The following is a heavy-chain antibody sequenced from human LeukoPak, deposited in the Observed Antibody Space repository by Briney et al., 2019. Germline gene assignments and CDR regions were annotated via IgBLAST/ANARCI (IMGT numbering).Heavy chain of an antibody. J-gene: IGHJ3*02. CDR3: ARALLGYCSGGSCDDAFDI. CDR1: GCTFTSYA. CDR2: INTNTGNP. V-gene: IGHV7-4-1*02. Sequence: ASVKVSCKASGCTFTSYAMNWVRQAPGQGLEWMGWINTNTGNPTYAQGFTGRFVFSLDTSVGTAYLQISSLKAEDTAVYYCARALLGYCSGGSCDDAFDIWGQGTMVTVSS. D-gene: IGHD2-15*01.